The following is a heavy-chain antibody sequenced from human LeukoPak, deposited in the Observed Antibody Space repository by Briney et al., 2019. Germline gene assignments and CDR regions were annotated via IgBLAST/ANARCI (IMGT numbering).Heavy chain of an antibody. CDR2: IKQDGSEK. J-gene: IGHJ4*02. CDR1: GFTFSSHW. V-gene: IGHV3-7*04. CDR3: ARAYGNFDY. Sequence: PGGSLRLSCAASGFTFSSHWMTWVRQAPGKGLEWVANIKQDGSEKYYVDSVKGRFTISRDNAKNSLYLQMNSLTAEDTAEYYCARAYGNFDYWGQGTLVTVSS. D-gene: IGHD3-10*01.